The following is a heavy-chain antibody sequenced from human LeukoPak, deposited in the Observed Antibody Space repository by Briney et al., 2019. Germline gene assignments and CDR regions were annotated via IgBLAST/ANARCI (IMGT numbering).Heavy chain of an antibody. V-gene: IGHV4-34*01. CDR2: INHSGST. Sequence: SETLSLTCAVYGGSFSGYYWSWIRQPPGKGLEWIGEINHSGSTNYNPSLKSRVTISVDTSKNQFSLKLSSVTAADTAVYYCARGARIVVVPAAKRFDPWGQGTLVTVSS. CDR1: GGSFSGYY. D-gene: IGHD2-2*01. J-gene: IGHJ5*02. CDR3: ARGARIVVVPAAKRFDP.